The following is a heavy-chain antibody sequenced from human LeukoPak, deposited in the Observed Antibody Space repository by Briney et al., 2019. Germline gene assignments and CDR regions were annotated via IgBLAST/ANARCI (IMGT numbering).Heavy chain of an antibody. Sequence: SGGSLRLSCAAPGFTFNTYSMNWVRQAPGKGLEWVASISTDISYIYHSDSVKGRFTISRDNAKSSLYLQINSLRAEDTAVYYCTRDFHDILTGYWPMDYWGQGTLVTVSS. J-gene: IGHJ4*02. V-gene: IGHV3-21*01. D-gene: IGHD3-9*01. CDR1: GFTFNTYS. CDR3: TRDFHDILTGYWPMDY. CDR2: ISTDISYI.